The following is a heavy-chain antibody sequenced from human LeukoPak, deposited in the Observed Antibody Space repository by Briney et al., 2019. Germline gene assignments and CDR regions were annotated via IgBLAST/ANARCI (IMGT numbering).Heavy chain of an antibody. Sequence: GGSLRLSCAASGFTFSNAWMNWVRQAPGKGLEWVSAISGSGGSTYYADSVKGRFTISRDNSKNTLYLQMNSLRAEDTAVYYCAKDPPFLYIVVVPAAADAFDIWGQGTMVTVSS. CDR2: ISGSGGST. CDR3: AKDPPFLYIVVVPAAADAFDI. D-gene: IGHD2-2*01. V-gene: IGHV3-23*01. CDR1: GFTFSNAW. J-gene: IGHJ3*02.